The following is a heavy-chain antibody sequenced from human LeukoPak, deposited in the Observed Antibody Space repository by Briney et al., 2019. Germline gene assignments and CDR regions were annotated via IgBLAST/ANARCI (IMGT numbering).Heavy chain of an antibody. CDR2: LGRSGEYK. V-gene: IGHV3-23*01. CDR3: VKDRPCETCMPMDA. CDR1: GFRFTDYS. J-gene: IGHJ6*02. D-gene: IGHD2-2*01. Sequence: GGSLRLSCAASGFRFTDYSMSWVRQAPGKGLEWVAGLGRSGEYKYYADSVNGRFTISRDNSKDTVSLQMNSLRAEDSAIYFCVKDRPCETCMPMDAWGQGTTVTVSS.